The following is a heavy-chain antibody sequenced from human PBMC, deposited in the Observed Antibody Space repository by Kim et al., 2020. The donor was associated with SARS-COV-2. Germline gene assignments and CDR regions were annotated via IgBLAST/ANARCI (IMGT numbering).Heavy chain of an antibody. Sequence: SETLSLTCTVSGGSISSYYWSWIRQPAGKGLEWIGRIYTSGSTNYNPSLKSRVTMSVDTSKNQFSLKLSSVTAADTAVYYCARSRTYYYDSSGYYFRGFDYWGQGTLVTVSS. CDR3: ARSRTYYYDSSGYYFRGFDY. CDR1: GGSISSYY. D-gene: IGHD3-22*01. CDR2: IYTSGST. V-gene: IGHV4-4*07. J-gene: IGHJ4*02.